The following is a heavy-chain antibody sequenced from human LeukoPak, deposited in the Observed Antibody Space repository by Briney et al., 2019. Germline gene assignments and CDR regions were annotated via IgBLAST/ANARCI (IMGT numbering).Heavy chain of an antibody. CDR3: ARAYCVGDCTVLHIYFDN. J-gene: IGHJ4*02. D-gene: IGHD2-21*02. CDR1: GVSIGSGYF. V-gene: IGHV4-38-2*02. Sequence: SETLSLTCTVSGVSIGSGYFWGWMWQPPGKGLEWSGGIYHSETAHYNPSLKSRVTISVDTSKNQFSLKLRSVMAADTAVYYCARAYCVGDCTVLHIYFDNWGQGTLVTVSS. CDR2: IYHSETA.